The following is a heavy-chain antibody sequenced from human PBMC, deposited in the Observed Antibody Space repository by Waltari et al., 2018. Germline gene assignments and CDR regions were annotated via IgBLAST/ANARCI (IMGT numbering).Heavy chain of an antibody. CDR3: ARVRTAGYCSSTSCYGGLWFDP. J-gene: IGHJ5*02. CDR2: IYYSGST. Sequence: QLQLQESGPGLVKPSETLSLTCTVSGGSISGSSYYWGWTRQPPGKGLDWIGSIYYSGSTYYNPSLKSRVTISVDTSKNEFSLKLSSVTAADTAVYYCARVRTAGYCSSTSCYGGLWFDPWGQGTLVTVSS. CDR1: GGSISGSSYY. V-gene: IGHV4-39*07. D-gene: IGHD2-2*01.